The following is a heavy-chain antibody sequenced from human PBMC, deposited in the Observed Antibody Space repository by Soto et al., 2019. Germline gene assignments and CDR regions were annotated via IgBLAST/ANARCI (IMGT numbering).Heavy chain of an antibody. D-gene: IGHD3-16*01. CDR3: ARPITFGGDDY. J-gene: IGHJ4*02. CDR1: GFTFRSYS. V-gene: IGHV3-21*01. Sequence: GGSLRLSCAASGFTFRSYSMNWVRQAPGKGLEWVSSISSSSSYIYYADSVKGRFTISRDNAKNSLYLQMNSLRAEDTAVYYCARPITFGGDDYWGQGTLVTVSS. CDR2: ISSSSSYI.